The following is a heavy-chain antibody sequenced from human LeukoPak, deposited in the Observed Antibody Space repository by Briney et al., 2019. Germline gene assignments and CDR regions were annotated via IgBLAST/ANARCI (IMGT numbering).Heavy chain of an antibody. Sequence: GGSLRLSCAASGFTVSSNDMSWVRQAPGKGLEWVSIIYTGGKTYYADSVKARFTISRDNSKNTVYLQMNSLRAEDTAVYYCARDLCTSTNCYGAFDYWGQGTLVTVSS. J-gene: IGHJ4*02. V-gene: IGHV3-53*01. CDR2: IYTGGKT. D-gene: IGHD2-2*01. CDR1: GFTVSSND. CDR3: ARDLCTSTNCYGAFDY.